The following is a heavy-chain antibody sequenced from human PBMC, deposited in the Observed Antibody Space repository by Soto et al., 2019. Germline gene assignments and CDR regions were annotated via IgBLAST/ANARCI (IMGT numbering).Heavy chain of an antibody. V-gene: IGHV1-18*01. D-gene: IGHD3-16*02. J-gene: IGHJ4*02. CDR2: ISAYNGNT. CDR3: ARDPVITFGGVIVADY. CDR1: GYTFTSYG. Sequence: QVQLVQSGAEVKKPGASVKVSCKASGYTFTSYGISWVRQAPGQGLEWMGWISAYNGNTNYAQKLQGTVTMTXATXTXIAYMELRSLRSDDTAVYYCARDPVITFGGVIVADYWGQGTLVTVSS.